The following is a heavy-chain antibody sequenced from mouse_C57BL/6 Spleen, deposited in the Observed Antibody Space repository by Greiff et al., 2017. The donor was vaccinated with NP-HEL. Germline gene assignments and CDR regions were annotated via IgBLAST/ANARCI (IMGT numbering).Heavy chain of an antibody. Sequence: EVKLMESGGGLVKPGGSLKLSCAASGFTFSDYGMHWVRQAPEKGLEWVAYISSGSSTIYYADTVKGRFTISRDNAKNTLFLQMTSLRSEDTAMYYCARAYGSSYDGYFDVWGTGTTVTVSS. V-gene: IGHV5-17*01. CDR1: GFTFSDYG. J-gene: IGHJ1*03. D-gene: IGHD1-1*01. CDR3: ARAYGSSYDGYFDV. CDR2: ISSGSSTI.